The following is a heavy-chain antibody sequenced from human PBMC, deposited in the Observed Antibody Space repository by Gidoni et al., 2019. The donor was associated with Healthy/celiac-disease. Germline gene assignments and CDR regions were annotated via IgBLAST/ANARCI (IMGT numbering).Heavy chain of an antibody. CDR1: GFPFSSYA. V-gene: IGHV3-23*01. CDR3: AKGVYYDSSGYGIPFDY. Sequence: EVQLLESGGGLVQPGGSLRLSCAASGFPFSSYAMSWVRQAPGKGLEWVSAISGSGGSTYYADSVKGRFTISRDNSKNTLYLQMNSLRAEDTAVYYCAKGVYYDSSGYGIPFDYWGQGTLVTVSS. J-gene: IGHJ4*02. CDR2: ISGSGGST. D-gene: IGHD3-22*01.